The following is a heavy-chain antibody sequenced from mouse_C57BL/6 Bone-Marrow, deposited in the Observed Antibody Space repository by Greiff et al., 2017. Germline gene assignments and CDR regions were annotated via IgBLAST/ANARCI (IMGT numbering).Heavy chain of an antibody. CDR2: IYPTSGRT. CDR1: GYTFTSYW. V-gene: IGHV1-55*01. J-gene: IGHJ2*01. CDR3: ARAVPLGRSFDY. D-gene: IGHD4-1*01. Sequence: QVQLQQPGAEPVKPGASVMMSCKASGYTFTSYWITWVKQRPGQGLEWIGDIYPTSGRTNYNEKLKSKAILTVDTSSNTAYMQLSSLTSEDSAVFYCARAVPLGRSFDYWGQGTTLTVSS.